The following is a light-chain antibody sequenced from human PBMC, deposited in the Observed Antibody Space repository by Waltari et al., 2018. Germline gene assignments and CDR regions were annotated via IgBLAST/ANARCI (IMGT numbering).Light chain of an antibody. V-gene: IGLV2-14*01. CDR2: EVK. J-gene: IGLJ2*01. CDR3: ASYVNSFALV. Sequence: HSALTQPASVSGSPGQSISISCAGTTSDIGAYDLVSWYQKHPGKAPKLIIYEVKNRPSDISPRFSASKSGDTASLTISGLQAEDEAEYYCASYVNSFALVFGGGTKVSVL. CDR1: TSDIGAYDL.